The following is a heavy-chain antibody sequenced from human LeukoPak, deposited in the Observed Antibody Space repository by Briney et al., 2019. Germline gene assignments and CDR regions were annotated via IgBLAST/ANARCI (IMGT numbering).Heavy chain of an antibody. Sequence: SETLSLTCAVYGGSFSGYYWSWIRQPPGKGLEWIGEINHSGSTNYNPSLKSRVTMSVDTSKNQFSLKLSSVTAADTAVYCCAREWELLHDYWGQGTLVTVSS. CDR3: AREWELLHDY. J-gene: IGHJ4*02. V-gene: IGHV4-34*01. CDR1: GGSFSGYY. CDR2: INHSGST. D-gene: IGHD1-26*01.